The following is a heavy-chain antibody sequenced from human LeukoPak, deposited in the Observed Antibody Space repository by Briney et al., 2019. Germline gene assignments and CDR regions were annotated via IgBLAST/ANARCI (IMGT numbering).Heavy chain of an antibody. CDR3: ARAASASTFGYYY. V-gene: IGHV3-48*02. J-gene: IGHJ4*02. CDR2: ISGGYTTT. CDR1: GFTFSTYS. D-gene: IGHD3-22*01. Sequence: GGSLRLSCAASGFTFSTYSVNWVRQAPGKGLEWVAYISGGYTTTYFADSVKDRFTIIGDNDKNSLYLQMNSLRDEDTAVYYCARAASASTFGYYYWGRGTLVTVSS.